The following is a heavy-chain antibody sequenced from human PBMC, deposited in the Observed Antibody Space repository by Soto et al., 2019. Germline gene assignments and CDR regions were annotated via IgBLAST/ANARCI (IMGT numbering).Heavy chain of an antibody. D-gene: IGHD6-6*01. CDR3: ARASFGRSIAARPWCGDPVSPDYYGMDV. CDR1: GGSISSYY. Sequence: PSETLSLTCTVSGGSISSYYWSWIRQPPGKGLEWIGYIYYSGSTNYNPSLKSRVTISVDTSKNQFSLKLSSVTAADTAVYYCARASFGRSIAARPWCGDPVSPDYYGMDVWGQGTTVTVSS. CDR2: IYYSGST. V-gene: IGHV4-59*01. J-gene: IGHJ6*02.